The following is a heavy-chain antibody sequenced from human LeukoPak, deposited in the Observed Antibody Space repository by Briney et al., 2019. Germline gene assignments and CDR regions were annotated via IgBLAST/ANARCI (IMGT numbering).Heavy chain of an antibody. CDR3: AKGSNRGVATIDY. CDR2: ISYDGSNK. CDR1: GFTFSSYG. V-gene: IGHV3-30*18. Sequence: GRSLRLSCAASGFTFSSYGMHWVRQAPGKGLDWVAVISYDGSNKYYADSVKGRFTISRDNSKNTLFLQMNSLRAEDTAVYYCAKGSNRGVATIDYWAREPWSPSPQ. J-gene: IGHJ4*02. D-gene: IGHD5-12*01.